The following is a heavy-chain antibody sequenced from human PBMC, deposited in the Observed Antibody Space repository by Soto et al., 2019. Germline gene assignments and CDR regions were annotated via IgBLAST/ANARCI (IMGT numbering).Heavy chain of an antibody. CDR3: ARASLIFGVVIGPEYYGMDV. Sequence: CEASGERLASCYRRWVQQAKRQGHHSTAGMNPNSGNTGYAQKFQGRVTLTRNTSISTAYMELSSLRSEDTAVYYCARASLIFGVVIGPEYYGMDVSGQGPTVT. D-gene: IGHD3-3*01. CDR2: MNPNSGNT. CDR1: GERLASCY. V-gene: IGHV1-8*01. J-gene: IGHJ6*01.